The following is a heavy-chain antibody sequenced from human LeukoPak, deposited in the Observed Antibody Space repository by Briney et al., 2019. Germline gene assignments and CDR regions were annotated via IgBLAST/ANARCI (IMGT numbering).Heavy chain of an antibody. D-gene: IGHD6-6*01. CDR3: ARDSLGSIAARLNY. V-gene: IGHV3-7*01. Sequence: WGVLRLSCAASGFTFSSYWMSWVRQAPGKGLECVANIKQDGSEKYYVDSVKGRFTISRDNAKNSLYLQMNSLRAEGTAVYYCARDSLGSIAARLNYWGQGTLVTVSS. J-gene: IGHJ4*02. CDR1: GFTFSSYW. CDR2: IKQDGSEK.